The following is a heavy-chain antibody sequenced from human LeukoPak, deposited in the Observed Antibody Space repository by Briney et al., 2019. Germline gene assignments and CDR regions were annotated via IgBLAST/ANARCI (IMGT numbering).Heavy chain of an antibody. CDR3: ASRPESEAYFDY. J-gene: IGHJ4*02. Sequence: SETLSLTCTVSGGSISSGDYYWSRIRQPPGRGLEFIGYIYYSGNTYYNPSLKSRVTISVDTSKNQFSLKLSSVTAADTAVYYCASRPESEAYFDYWGQGTLVTVSS. CDR2: IYYSGNT. CDR1: GGSISSGDYY. V-gene: IGHV4-30-4*01.